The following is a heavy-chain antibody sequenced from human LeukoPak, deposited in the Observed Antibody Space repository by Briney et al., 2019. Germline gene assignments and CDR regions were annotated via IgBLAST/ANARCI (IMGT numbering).Heavy chain of an antibody. D-gene: IGHD3-22*01. Sequence: GGSLRLSCAASGFTFSSYGMHWVRQAPGKGLEWVAVISYDGSNKYYADSVKGRFTISRDNSKNTLYLQMNSLRAEDTAVYYCAKDYYASSGPTGYFDYWGQGTLVTVSS. CDR1: GFTFSSYG. CDR2: ISYDGSNK. J-gene: IGHJ4*02. V-gene: IGHV3-30*18. CDR3: AKDYYASSGPTGYFDY.